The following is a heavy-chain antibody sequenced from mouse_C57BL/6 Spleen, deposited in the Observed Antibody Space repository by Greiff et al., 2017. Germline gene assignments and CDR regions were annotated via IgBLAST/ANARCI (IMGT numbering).Heavy chain of an antibody. CDR1: GFNINDDY. V-gene: IGHV14-4*01. J-gene: IGHJ1*03. Sequence: VQLQQSGAELVRPGASVKLSCTASGFNINDDYMHWVKQRPEQGLEWIGWIDPENGDTEYASKFQGKATITADTSSNTAYLQLSSLTSEDTAVYYCTTDYGSSYGYFEVWGTGTTVTVSS. CDR2: IDPENGDT. CDR3: TTDYGSSYGYFEV. D-gene: IGHD1-1*01.